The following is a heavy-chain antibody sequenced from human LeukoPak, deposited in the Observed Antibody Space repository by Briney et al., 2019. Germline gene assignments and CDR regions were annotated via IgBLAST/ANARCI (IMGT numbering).Heavy chain of an antibody. CDR3: ATREYNHAFSYMDV. CDR2: INPNSGVT. V-gene: IGHV1-2*02. D-gene: IGHD5-18*01. J-gene: IGHJ6*03. Sequence: ASVKVSCKASGYTFTGYYIHWVRQAPGQGLEWMGWINPNSGVTHYPQKFQGRVTLTRDTSIRTAYMEVSSLRSDDTAVYYCATREYNHAFSYMDVWGRGTTVIVSS. CDR1: GYTFTGYY.